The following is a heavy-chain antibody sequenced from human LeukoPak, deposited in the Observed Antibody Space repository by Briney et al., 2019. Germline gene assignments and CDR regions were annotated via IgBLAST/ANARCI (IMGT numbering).Heavy chain of an antibody. Sequence: GGSLRLSCAASGFTFSSYAMSWVRQAPGKGLEWVSAISGSGGSTYYPDSVKGRFTISRDNSKNTLYLQMNSLRAEDTAVYYCARTYGSGSYGAEYFQHWGQGTLVTVSS. CDR2: ISGSGGST. J-gene: IGHJ1*01. CDR1: GFTFSSYA. V-gene: IGHV3-23*01. D-gene: IGHD3-10*01. CDR3: ARTYGSGSYGAEYFQH.